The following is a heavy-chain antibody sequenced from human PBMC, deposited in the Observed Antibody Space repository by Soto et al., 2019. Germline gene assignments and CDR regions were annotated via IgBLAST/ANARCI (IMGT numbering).Heavy chain of an antibody. CDR1: GGSISSSNW. Sequence: SETLSLTCAVSGGSISSSNWWSWVRQPPGKGLEWIGEIYHSGSTNYNPSLKSRVTITVDKSKNKFSLKLSFVTAADTAVYYCARRERDITIFGVVKTFDYWGQGALVTVPS. D-gene: IGHD3-3*01. V-gene: IGHV4-4*02. J-gene: IGHJ4*02. CDR3: ARRERDITIFGVVKTFDY. CDR2: IYHSGST.